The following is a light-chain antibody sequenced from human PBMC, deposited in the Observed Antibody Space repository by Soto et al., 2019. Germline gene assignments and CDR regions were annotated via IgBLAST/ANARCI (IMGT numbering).Light chain of an antibody. CDR1: QSIIGC. V-gene: IGKV1-5*01. Sequence: DIQMTQSPSTLSASVGDRVTITCRTSQSIIGCLAWYQQRPGRAPKLLIYDASSLQTGVPSRFSGNGSGTEFTLTISSLQPDDFATYYCQQYQRYPPSFGGGTKVEIK. CDR2: DAS. CDR3: QQYQRYPPS. J-gene: IGKJ4*01.